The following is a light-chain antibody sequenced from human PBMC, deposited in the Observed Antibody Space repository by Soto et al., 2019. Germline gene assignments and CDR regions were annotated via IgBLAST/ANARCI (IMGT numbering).Light chain of an antibody. Sequence: DIQVTQSPSSLSASVGDRVAITCRTSQGISNYLAWYQQKPGKVPKLLIYAASTLQSGVPSRFSGRGSGPYFTLTISSLQPDDVATYYCQEYNSAPLPFGGGTEVEIK. V-gene: IGKV1-27*01. CDR1: QGISNY. J-gene: IGKJ4*01. CDR3: QEYNSAPLP. CDR2: AAS.